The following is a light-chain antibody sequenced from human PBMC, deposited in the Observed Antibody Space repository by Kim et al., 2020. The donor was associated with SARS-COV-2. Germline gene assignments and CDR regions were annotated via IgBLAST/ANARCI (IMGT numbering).Light chain of an antibody. CDR2: DAS. V-gene: IGKV1-5*01. CDR3: QQYKTWT. CDR1: QSISNW. J-gene: IGKJ1*01. Sequence: DIQMTQSPSTLSASVGDRVTITCRASQSISNWLAWYQQKPGKAPKLLIYDASSLRSGVPSRFGGSGSGTEFTLTISNLQPDDFATYYCQQYKTWTFGQGTKVEIK.